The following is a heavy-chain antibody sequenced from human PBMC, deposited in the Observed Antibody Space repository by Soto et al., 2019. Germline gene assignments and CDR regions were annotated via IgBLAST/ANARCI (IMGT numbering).Heavy chain of an antibody. CDR1: GGSISSYY. Sequence: QVQLQESGPGLVKPSETLSLTCTVSGGSISSYYWSWIRQPPGKGLEWIGYIYYSGSTNYNPSLTWRVTISVDTSKTQFSLNMSSVTAADAAVYSCARRTGYYYGMDVWGPGTTVTVSS. CDR3: ARRTGYYYGMDV. CDR2: IYYSGST. V-gene: IGHV4-59*08. J-gene: IGHJ6*02. D-gene: IGHD3-10*01.